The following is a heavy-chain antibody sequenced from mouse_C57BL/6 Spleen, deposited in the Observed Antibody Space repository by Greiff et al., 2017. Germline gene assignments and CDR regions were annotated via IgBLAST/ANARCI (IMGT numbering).Heavy chain of an antibody. CDR3: TRLTGYYYAMDY. D-gene: IGHD4-1*01. CDR2: IDPETGGT. Sequence: QVQLQQSGAELVRPGASVTLSCKASGYTFTDYEMHWVKQTPVHGLEWIGAIDPETGGTDYNQKFKGKAILTADKSSSTAYMELRSLTSEDSAVYYCTRLTGYYYAMDYWGQGTSVTVSS. CDR1: GYTFTDYE. J-gene: IGHJ4*01. V-gene: IGHV1-15*01.